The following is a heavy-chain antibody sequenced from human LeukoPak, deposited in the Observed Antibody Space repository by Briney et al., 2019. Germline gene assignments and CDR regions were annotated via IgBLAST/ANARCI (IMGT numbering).Heavy chain of an antibody. CDR1: GYTFTSYG. V-gene: IGHV1-18*01. CDR2: ISAYNGNT. Sequence: APVKVSCKASGYTFTSYGISWVRQAPGQGLEWMGWISAYNGNTNYAQKLQGRVTMTTDTSTSTAYMELRSLRSDDTAVYYCARMDIVVVPAALDPWGQGTLVTVSS. CDR3: ARMDIVVVPAALDP. J-gene: IGHJ5*02. D-gene: IGHD2-2*03.